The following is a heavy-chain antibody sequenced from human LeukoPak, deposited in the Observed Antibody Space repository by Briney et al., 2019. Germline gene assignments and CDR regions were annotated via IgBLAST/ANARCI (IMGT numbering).Heavy chain of an antibody. Sequence: SAPTLVKPTQTLTLTCTFSGFSLTTSEVGVGWIRQPPGKALGWLALIYWNDDKRSSPSLKSRLAITKDTSKNQVVVTMTNMDPVDTATYYCARLVDYYDSGGYYADYWGQGTLVTVSS. D-gene: IGHD3-22*01. J-gene: IGHJ4*02. V-gene: IGHV2-5*01. CDR2: IYWNDDK. CDR3: ARLVDYYDSGGYYADY. CDR1: GFSLTTSEVG.